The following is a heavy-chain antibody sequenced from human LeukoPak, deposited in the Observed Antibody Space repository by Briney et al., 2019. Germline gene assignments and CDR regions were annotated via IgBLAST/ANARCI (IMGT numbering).Heavy chain of an antibody. J-gene: IGHJ5*02. CDR1: GFTFSSSS. CDR3: AKDLAVSSNA. CDR2: IRSGSTYT. V-gene: IGHV3-21*01. D-gene: IGHD6-19*01. Sequence: GGSLRLSCAASGFTFSSSSMNWVRQTPGKGLEWVSLIRSGSTYTYYADSVKGRFTISSDNAKNSLFLQMNSLRAEDTAVYYCAKDLAVSSNAWGQGTLVTVSS.